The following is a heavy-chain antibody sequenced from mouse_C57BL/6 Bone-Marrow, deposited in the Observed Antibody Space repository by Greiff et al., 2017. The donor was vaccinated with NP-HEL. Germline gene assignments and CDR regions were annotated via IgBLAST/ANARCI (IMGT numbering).Heavy chain of an antibody. V-gene: IGHV1-5*01. CDR3: TRSESH. CDR1: GYTFTSYW. CDR2: IYPGNSDT. Sequence: EVQLQQSGTVLARPGASVKMSCKTSGYTFTSYWMHWVKQRPGQGLEWIGAIYPGNSDTSYNQKFKGKAKLTAVTSASTAYMELSSLTNEDSAVYYCTRSESHWGQGTLVTVSA. J-gene: IGHJ3*01.